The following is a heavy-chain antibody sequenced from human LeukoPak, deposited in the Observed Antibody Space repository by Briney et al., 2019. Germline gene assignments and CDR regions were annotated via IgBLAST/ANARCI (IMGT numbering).Heavy chain of an antibody. J-gene: IGHJ4*02. CDR1: GFTFSSRDW. CDR3: GSPRRGY. CDR2: INQDGREK. V-gene: IGHV3-7*01. Sequence: GGSLRLSCVASGFTFSSRDWMTWVRQAPGKGLEWVANINQDGREKYYVDSVKGRFTISRDNAKNSLYLQMSSLRAEDTAVYFCGSPRRGYWGQGTLVTVSS.